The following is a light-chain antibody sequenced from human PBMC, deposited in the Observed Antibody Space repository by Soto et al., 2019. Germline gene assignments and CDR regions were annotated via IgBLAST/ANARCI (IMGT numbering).Light chain of an antibody. CDR3: QQYTNTNNPWM. V-gene: IGKV1-5*01. Sequence: DIQVTQSPPTLSASVGDRVTITCRASQTISTWMAWYQQKPGKAPKLLVYDASTLQSGVASRFSGSGSGTEFTLIISGLQTDDSAPYYCQQYTNTNNPWMFGQGTKVDIK. CDR2: DAS. J-gene: IGKJ1*01. CDR1: QTISTW.